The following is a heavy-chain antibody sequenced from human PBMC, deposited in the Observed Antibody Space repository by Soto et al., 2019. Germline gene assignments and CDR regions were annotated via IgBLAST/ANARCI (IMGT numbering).Heavy chain of an antibody. CDR3: ARDDIICSGGSCYGVPMEV. D-gene: IGHD2-15*01. CDR1: GFTVSSKY. Sequence: EVQLVESGGGLVQPGGSLRLSCAASGFTVSSKYMSWVRQAPGKGLEWVSLIQSGGTTYYADSVKGRFTISRDSSKNMLHLQMDSLRAEDTAVYYCARDDIICSGGSCYGVPMEVWGKGTTVTVSS. CDR2: IQSGGTT. V-gene: IGHV3-66*01. J-gene: IGHJ6*03.